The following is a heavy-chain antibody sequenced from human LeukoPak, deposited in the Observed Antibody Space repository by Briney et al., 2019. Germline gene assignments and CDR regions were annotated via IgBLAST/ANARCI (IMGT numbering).Heavy chain of an antibody. V-gene: IGHV4-4*07. CDR1: GGSISSYY. J-gene: IGHJ5*02. Sequence: PSETLSLTCTVSGGSISSYYWSWIRQPAGKGLEWIGRIYTSGSTNYNPSLKSRVTMSVDTSKNQFSPKPSSVTAAVTAVYYCARESGSYSSSWYWFDPWGQGTLVTVSS. CDR2: IYTSGST. D-gene: IGHD6-13*01. CDR3: ARESGSYSSSWYWFDP.